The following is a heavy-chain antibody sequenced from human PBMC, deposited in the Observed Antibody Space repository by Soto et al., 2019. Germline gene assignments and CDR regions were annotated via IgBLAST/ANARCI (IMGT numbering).Heavy chain of an antibody. J-gene: IGHJ3*02. CDR3: ASGPYSSSWYNAFDI. V-gene: IGHV1-69*13. CDR1: GGTFSSYA. CDR2: IIPVFGTA. D-gene: IGHD6-13*01. Sequence: SVKVSCKASGGTFSSYAISWVRQAPGQGLEWMGGIIPVFGTANYAQKFQGRVTITADESTSTAYMELSSLRSEDTAVYYCASGPYSSSWYNAFDIWGQGTMVTVSS.